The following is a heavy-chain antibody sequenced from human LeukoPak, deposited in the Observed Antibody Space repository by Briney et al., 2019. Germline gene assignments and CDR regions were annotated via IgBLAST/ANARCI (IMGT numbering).Heavy chain of an antibody. V-gene: IGHV3-21*01. Sequence: GGSLRLSCAASGFSFSSYSMNWVRQAPGKGLEWVSSISTASGYIYYADSLKGRFTISRDNAKKSLSLQMNSLRAEDTAVYYCVRDAGHIWYGRLDYWGQGALVTVSS. D-gene: IGHD3-10*01. CDR1: GFSFSSYS. CDR3: VRDAGHIWYGRLDY. J-gene: IGHJ4*02. CDR2: ISTASGYI.